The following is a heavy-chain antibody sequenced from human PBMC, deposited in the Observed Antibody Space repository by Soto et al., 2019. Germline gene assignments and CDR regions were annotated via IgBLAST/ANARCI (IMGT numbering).Heavy chain of an antibody. Sequence: EVQLLESGGHLVQPGGSLRLSCAASGFTFGYYSMSWVRQSPGKGLEWVAGISGTGGSKYHADSVAGRFAISRDNSKRTLSLQLHNLRTEGTTVYYCARSLGDRWHEYFLQYWGQGTLLTVSS. J-gene: IGHJ4*02. CDR2: ISGTGGSK. CDR3: ARSLGDRWHEYFLQY. CDR1: GFTFGYYS. D-gene: IGHD3-16*01. V-gene: IGHV3-23*01.